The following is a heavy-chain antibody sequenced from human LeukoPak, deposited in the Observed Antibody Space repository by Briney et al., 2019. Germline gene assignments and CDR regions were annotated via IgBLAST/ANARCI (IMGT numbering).Heavy chain of an antibody. CDR3: ARGRYDSSGYYVDY. V-gene: IGHV4-59*01. J-gene: IGHJ4*02. Sequence: SQTLSLTCTVSGGSISSYYWSWIRQPPGKGLEWIGYIYYSGSTNYNPSLKSRVTISVDTSKNQFSLKLSSVTAADTAVYYCARGRYDSSGYYVDYWGQGTLVTVSS. CDR2: IYYSGST. CDR1: GGSISSYY. D-gene: IGHD3-22*01.